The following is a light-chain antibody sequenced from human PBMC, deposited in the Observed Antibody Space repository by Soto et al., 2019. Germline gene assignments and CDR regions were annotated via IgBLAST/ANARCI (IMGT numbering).Light chain of an antibody. Sequence: DIQMTQSPSTLSACVGDRVIITCRASQSISDYLAWYQQKPGKAPKLLIYAASSLQTGVPSRFSGSGSGTDFTLTISSLEPEDFAVYYCQQRKTFGQGTKVDIK. CDR1: QSISDY. CDR2: AAS. V-gene: IGKV1-5*01. CDR3: QQRKT. J-gene: IGKJ1*01.